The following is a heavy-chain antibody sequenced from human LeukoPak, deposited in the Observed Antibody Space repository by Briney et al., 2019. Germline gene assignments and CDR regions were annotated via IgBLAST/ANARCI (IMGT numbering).Heavy chain of an antibody. V-gene: IGHV3-33*06. J-gene: IGHJ5*02. Sequence: GRSLRLSCAASGFTFSSYGMHWVRQAPGKGLEWVAVIWYDGSNKYYADSVKGRFTISRDNSKNTLYLQMNSLRAEDTAVYYCAKQKGQWLFGWFDPWGQGTLVTVSS. CDR1: GFTFSSYG. D-gene: IGHD6-19*01. CDR2: IWYDGSNK. CDR3: AKQKGQWLFGWFDP.